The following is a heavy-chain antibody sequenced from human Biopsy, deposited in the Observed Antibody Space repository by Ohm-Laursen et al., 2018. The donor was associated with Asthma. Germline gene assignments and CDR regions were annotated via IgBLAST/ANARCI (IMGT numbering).Heavy chain of an antibody. Sequence: SLRLSCTASGFNFDDFAMNWVRRAPGKGLEWVAVISYDGSITHYADSVKGRFTISRDNSKNTVYLDISSLRIEDTAVFYCGIVVAANPFQGDCWGQGTLVTVSS. CDR1: GFNFDDFA. J-gene: IGHJ4*02. D-gene: IGHD2-15*01. CDR3: GIVVAANPFQGDC. V-gene: IGHV3-30*03. CDR2: ISYDGSIT.